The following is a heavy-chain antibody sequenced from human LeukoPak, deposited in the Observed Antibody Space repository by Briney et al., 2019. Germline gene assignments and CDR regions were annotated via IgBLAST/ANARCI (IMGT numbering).Heavy chain of an antibody. J-gene: IGHJ6*02. CDR1: GFTLDDHA. CDR2: ISGDGLTT. CDR3: AKAVGLASVGDGFYFAMDV. Sequence: GGSLRLSCAASGFTLDDHAMHWVRQAPGKALEWVCLISGDGLTTYYADSVKGRFIISRDNSKTSLYLQMNSLRIDDTAFYYCAKAVGLASVGDGFYFAMDVWGQGTTVSVS. D-gene: IGHD2-21*02. V-gene: IGHV3-43*02.